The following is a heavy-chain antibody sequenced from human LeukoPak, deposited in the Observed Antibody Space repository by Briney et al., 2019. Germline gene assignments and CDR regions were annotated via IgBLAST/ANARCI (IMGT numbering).Heavy chain of an antibody. V-gene: IGHV4-30-2*01. J-gene: IGHJ4*02. CDR1: GGSFSGYS. D-gene: IGHD4-17*01. CDR3: ARDGDYGGLDY. Sequence: SETLSLTCAVYGGSFSGYSWSWIRQPPGKGLEWIGYIYHSGSTYYNPSLKSRVTISVDRSKNQFSLKLSSVTAADTAVYYCARDGDYGGLDYWGQGTLVTVSS. CDR2: IYHSGST.